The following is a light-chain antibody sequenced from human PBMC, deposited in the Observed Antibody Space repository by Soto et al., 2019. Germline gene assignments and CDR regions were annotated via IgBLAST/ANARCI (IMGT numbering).Light chain of an antibody. CDR2: EGS. J-gene: IGLJ1*01. V-gene: IGLV2-23*01. CDR3: CSFAESNTYV. Sequence: QSALTQPASVSGSPGQSITISCTGTSSDVGSYDVVSWYQQYPGKAPKLMIYEGSKRPSGVSNRFSGSKSGNTASLTISGLQAEDEADYYCCSFAESNTYVFGTGTKLTVL. CDR1: SSDVGSYDV.